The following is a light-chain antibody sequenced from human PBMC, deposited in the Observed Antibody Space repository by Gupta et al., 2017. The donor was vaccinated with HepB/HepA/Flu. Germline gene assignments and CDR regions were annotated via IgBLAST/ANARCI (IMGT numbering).Light chain of an antibody. CDR2: AAS. CDR1: QGTSTR. V-gene: IGKV1D-12*01. J-gene: IGKJ3*01. CDR3: QQANTFPFT. Sequence: DTQMTQSPPSVSASVGDRVTITCRASQGTSTRLAWYQQKPGKAPKLLIYAASSLQSGVPSRFSGSGSGTDFTLTINNLQPEDFATYYCQQANTFPFTFGPGTKVDFK.